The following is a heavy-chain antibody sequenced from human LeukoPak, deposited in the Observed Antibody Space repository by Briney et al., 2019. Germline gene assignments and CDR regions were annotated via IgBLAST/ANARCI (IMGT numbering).Heavy chain of an antibody. J-gene: IGHJ4*02. Sequence: GGSLRLSCAASGFTFDDYAMNWVRQAPGKGREWVSGINWNGGSTYYRDSVKGRFTISRDNAKNSLYLQMDSLRAEETAVYYCAKDSSSRWYTDYWGQGTLVTVSS. CDR1: GFTFDDYA. D-gene: IGHD6-13*01. CDR3: AKDSSSRWYTDY. CDR2: INWNGGST. V-gene: IGHV3-20*04.